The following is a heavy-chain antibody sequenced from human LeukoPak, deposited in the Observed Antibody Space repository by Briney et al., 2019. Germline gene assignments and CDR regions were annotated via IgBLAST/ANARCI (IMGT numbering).Heavy chain of an antibody. Sequence: SETLSLTCTVSGGSISSGGYNWSWIRQHPGKGLEWIGYIYYSGSTYYNPSLKSRVTISVDTSKNQFSLKLSSVTAADTAVYYCARTGIAVFRRWFDPWGQGTLVTVSS. V-gene: IGHV4-31*03. CDR1: GGSISSGGYN. D-gene: IGHD6-19*01. CDR2: IYYSGST. CDR3: ARTGIAVFRRWFDP. J-gene: IGHJ5*02.